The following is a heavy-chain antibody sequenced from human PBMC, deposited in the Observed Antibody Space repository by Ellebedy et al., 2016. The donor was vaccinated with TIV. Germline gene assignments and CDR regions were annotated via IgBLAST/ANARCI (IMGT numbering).Heavy chain of an antibody. CDR3: ASYLMAVTDYYYYGMDV. D-gene: IGHD2-21*02. CDR1: GFTFSSYS. J-gene: IGHJ6*02. V-gene: IGHV3-21*01. Sequence: GESLKISCAASGFTFSSYSMNWVRQAPGKGLEWVSSISSSSYIYYADSVKGRFTISRDNAKNSLYLQMNSLRAEDTAVYYCASYLMAVTDYYYYGMDVWGQGTTVTVSS. CDR2: ISSSSYI.